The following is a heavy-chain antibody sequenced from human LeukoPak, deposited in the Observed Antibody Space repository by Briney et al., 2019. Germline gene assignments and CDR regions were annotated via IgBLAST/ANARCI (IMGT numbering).Heavy chain of an antibody. D-gene: IGHD6-19*01. V-gene: IGHV3-21*01. J-gene: IGHJ4*02. CDR2: ISSSSSYI. CDR3: ARDGSGSADFDY. CDR1: GFTFSSYS. Sequence: PGGSLRLSGAASGFTFSSYSMKWVRQAPGKGLEWVSSISSSSSYIYYADSVKGRFTISRDNAKNSLYLQMNSLRAEDTAVYYCARDGSGSADFDYWGQGTLVTVSS.